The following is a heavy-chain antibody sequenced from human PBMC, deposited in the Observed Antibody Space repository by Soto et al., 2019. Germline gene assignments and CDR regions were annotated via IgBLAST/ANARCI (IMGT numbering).Heavy chain of an antibody. D-gene: IGHD6-19*01. CDR2: ICCGGST. V-gene: IGHV3-53*05. CDR3: ARRHSNGSIFYY. CDR1: GFTVSRHN. J-gene: IGHJ4*01. Sequence: GSLRLSFAASGFTVSRHNTSLVRHAPGQGREWGSVICCGGSTYYADCVQGPFTISRDASKHTLCLQMNSVRAEDTAVNYCARRHSNGSIFYYWGHGTLVTVSS.